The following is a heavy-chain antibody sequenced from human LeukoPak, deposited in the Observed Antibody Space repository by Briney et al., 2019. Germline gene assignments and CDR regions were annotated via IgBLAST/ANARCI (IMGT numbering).Heavy chain of an antibody. V-gene: IGHV4-59*01. J-gene: IGHJ4*02. CDR2: IYYSGST. Sequence: SETLSLTCTVSGGSISSYYWSWIRQPPGKGLEWIGYIYYSGSTNYNPSLKSRVTISVDTSKNQFSLKLGSVTAADTAVYYCARDTGYTNYYDSSGYLDYWGQGTLVTVSS. CDR1: GGSISSYY. CDR3: ARDTGYTNYYDSSGYLDY. D-gene: IGHD3-22*01.